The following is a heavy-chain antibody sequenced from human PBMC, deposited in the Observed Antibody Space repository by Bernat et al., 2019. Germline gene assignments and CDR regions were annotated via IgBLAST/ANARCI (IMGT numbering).Heavy chain of an antibody. V-gene: IGHV3-23*01. CDR3: AKSLLSVVVVAATWFDP. CDR2: ISGSGGST. J-gene: IGHJ5*02. D-gene: IGHD2-15*01. Sequence: EVQLLESGGGLVQPGGSLRLSCAASGFTFSSYAMSWVRQAPGKGLEWVSAISGSGGSTYYEDSVKGRFTISRDNSKNTLYLQMNSLRAEDTAVYYCAKSLLSVVVVAATWFDPWGQGTLVTVSS. CDR1: GFTFSSYA.